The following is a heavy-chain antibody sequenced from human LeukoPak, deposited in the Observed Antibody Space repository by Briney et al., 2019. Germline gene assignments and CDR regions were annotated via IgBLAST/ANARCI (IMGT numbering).Heavy chain of an antibody. CDR2: MNPNSGNT. CDR1: GYTFTSYD. Sequence: APVKVSCKASGYTFTSYDINWVRQATGQGLEWMGWMNPNSGNTGYAQKFQGRVTITRNTSISTAYMELSSLRSEDTAVYYCARGTLLQYNWFDPWGQGTLVTVSS. J-gene: IGHJ5*02. CDR3: ARGTLLQYNWFDP. V-gene: IGHV1-8*03.